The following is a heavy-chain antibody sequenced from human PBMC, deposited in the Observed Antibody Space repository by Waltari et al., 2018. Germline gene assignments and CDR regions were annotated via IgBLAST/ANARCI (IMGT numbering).Heavy chain of an antibody. V-gene: IGHV1-8*02. CDR2: MNPNSGNT. CDR3: ARGPGCTSTVCPYYFDY. Sequence: QVQLVPSGAEVKEPGASVKVSCKASGFTFPSYDINWVRQATGQGLEWMGWMNPNSGNTGYAQKFQGRVTMTRNTSISTAYMELSSLRSEDTAVYYCARGPGCTSTVCPYYFDYWGQGTLVTVSS. J-gene: IGHJ4*02. D-gene: IGHD2-2*01. CDR1: GFTFPSYD.